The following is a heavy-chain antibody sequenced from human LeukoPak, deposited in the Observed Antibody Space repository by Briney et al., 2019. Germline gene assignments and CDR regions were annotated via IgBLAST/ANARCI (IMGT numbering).Heavy chain of an antibody. V-gene: IGHV3-21*01. Sequence: GGSLRLSCAASGLTFSSYSMNWVRQAPGKGLEWVSSISSSSSYIYYADSVKGRFTISRDNAKNSLYLQMNSQRAEDTAVYYCARDLGGSGFDYWGQGTLVTVSS. J-gene: IGHJ4*02. D-gene: IGHD2-15*01. CDR3: ARDLGGSGFDY. CDR2: ISSSSSYI. CDR1: GLTFSSYS.